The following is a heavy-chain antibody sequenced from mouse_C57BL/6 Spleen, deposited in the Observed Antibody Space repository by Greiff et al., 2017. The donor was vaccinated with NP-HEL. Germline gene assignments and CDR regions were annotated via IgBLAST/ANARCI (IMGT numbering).Heavy chain of an antibody. CDR3: AIYYDYDGYYAMDY. CDR2: IHPSDSDT. Sequence: QVQLQQPGAELVKPGASVKVSCKASGYTFTSYWMHWVKQRPGQGLEWIGRIHPSDSDTNYNQKFKGKATLTVDKSSSTAYLQLSSLTSADSAVYYCAIYYDYDGYYAMDYWGQGTSVTVSS. D-gene: IGHD2-4*01. V-gene: IGHV1-74*01. J-gene: IGHJ4*01. CDR1: GYTFTSYW.